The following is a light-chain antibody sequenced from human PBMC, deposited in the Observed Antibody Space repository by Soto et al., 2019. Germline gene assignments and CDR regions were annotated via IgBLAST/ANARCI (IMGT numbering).Light chain of an antibody. CDR2: EVS. CDR3: ASYVTGNTYV. V-gene: IGLV2-14*01. J-gene: IGLJ1*01. Sequence: QSVLTQPASVSGSPGQSITISCTGSSDDIGTYEYISWHQHHPGKAPKLMIHEVSERPSGVSNRFSGSKSGNTASLTISGLQAEDEADYYCASYVTGNTYVFGSGTRSPS. CDR1: SDDIGTYEY.